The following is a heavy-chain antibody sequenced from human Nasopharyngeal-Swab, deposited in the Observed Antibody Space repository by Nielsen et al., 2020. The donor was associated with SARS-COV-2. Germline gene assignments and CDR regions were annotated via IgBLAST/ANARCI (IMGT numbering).Heavy chain of an antibody. CDR2: IKQDGSEK. J-gene: IGHJ4*02. V-gene: IGHV3-7*01. Sequence: VRQAPGKGLEWVANIKQDGSEKYYVDSVEGRFTISRDNAKNSLYLQMNSLRAEDTAVYYCAREDGSGSPFDSWGQGTLVTVSS. CDR3: AREDGSGSPFDS. D-gene: IGHD2-15*01.